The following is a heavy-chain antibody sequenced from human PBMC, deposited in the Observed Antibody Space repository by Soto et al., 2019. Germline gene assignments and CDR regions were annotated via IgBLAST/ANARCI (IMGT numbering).Heavy chain of an antibody. CDR2: IDPSDSYT. V-gene: IGHV5-10-1*01. Sequence: PGESLKISCKGSGYSFTSYWISWVRQMPGKGLEWMGRIDPSDSYTNYSPSFQGHVTISADKSISTAYLQWSSLKASDTAMYYCARRGLYCSSTSCYSHYCYGMDVWGQGTTVTVSS. J-gene: IGHJ6*02. CDR1: GYSFTSYW. CDR3: ARRGLYCSSTSCYSHYCYGMDV. D-gene: IGHD2-2*01.